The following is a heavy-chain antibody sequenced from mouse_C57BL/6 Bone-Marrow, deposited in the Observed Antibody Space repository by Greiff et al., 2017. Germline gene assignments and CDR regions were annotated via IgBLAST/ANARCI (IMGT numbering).Heavy chain of an antibody. CDR2: IDPETGGT. D-gene: IGHD1-1*01. V-gene: IGHV1-15*01. Sequence: QVQLQQSGAELVRPGASVTLSCKASGYTFTDYEMHWVKQTPVHGLEWIGAIDPETGGTAYNQKFKGKAILTADKSSSTAYMELRSLTSEDSAVYYCIRWGATVEATRGPWFADWGQGTLVTVSA. CDR1: GYTFTDYE. CDR3: IRWGATVEATRGPWFAD. J-gene: IGHJ3*01.